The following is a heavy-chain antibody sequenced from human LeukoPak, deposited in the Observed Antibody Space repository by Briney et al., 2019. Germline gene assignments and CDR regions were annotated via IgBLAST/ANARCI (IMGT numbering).Heavy chain of an antibody. CDR2: IYYSGST. Sequence: PSETLSLTCTVSGGSISSSSYYWGWLRQPPGKGLEWIGSIYYSGSTYYNPSLKSRVTISVDTSKNQFSLKLSSVTAADTAVYYCARGVLTGYYQPNDAFDIWGQGTMVTVSS. V-gene: IGHV4-39*07. CDR1: GGSISSSSYY. CDR3: ARGVLTGYYQPNDAFDI. D-gene: IGHD3-9*01. J-gene: IGHJ3*02.